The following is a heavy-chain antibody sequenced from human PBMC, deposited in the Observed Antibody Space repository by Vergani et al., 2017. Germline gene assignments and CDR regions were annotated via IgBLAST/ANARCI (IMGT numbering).Heavy chain of an antibody. Sequence: EMQLVQSGAEVKKPGESLKISCKGSGYSFTSYWIGWVRQMPGKGLEWMGIIYPGDSDTRYSPSFQGQVTISADKSISTAYLQWSSLKASDTAMYYCARNYYGSGTDYSWFDPWGQGTLVTVSS. V-gene: IGHV5-51*01. CDR1: GYSFTSYW. D-gene: IGHD3-10*01. CDR3: ARNYYGSGTDYSWFDP. J-gene: IGHJ5*02. CDR2: IYPGDSDT.